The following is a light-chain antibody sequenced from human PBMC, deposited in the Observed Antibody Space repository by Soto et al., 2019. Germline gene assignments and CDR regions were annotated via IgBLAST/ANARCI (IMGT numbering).Light chain of an antibody. Sequence: QPVLTQSPSASASLGASVKLTCTLSSGHSSYAIAWHQQQPEKGPRYLMKLNSDGSHSKGDGIPDRFSGSSSGAERYLIISSLQSEDEADYYCQTWGTGIHVFAPGTKLTVL. J-gene: IGLJ1*01. CDR2: LNSDGSH. CDR3: QTWGTGIHV. CDR1: SGHSSYA. V-gene: IGLV4-69*01.